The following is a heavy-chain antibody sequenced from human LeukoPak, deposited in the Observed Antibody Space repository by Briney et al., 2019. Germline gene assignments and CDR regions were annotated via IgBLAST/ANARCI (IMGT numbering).Heavy chain of an antibody. V-gene: IGHV3-48*03. CDR1: GFTFSSCE. J-gene: IGHJ4*02. CDR2: ITSSGSTI. CDR3: ARADPVTTDNFDY. Sequence: GGSLRLSCAASGFTFSSCEMHWVRQAPGKGLEWVSYITSSGSTIYYADSVKGRFTISRDNAKNSLYLQMNSLRAEDTAVYYCARADPVTTDNFDYWGQGTLVTVSS. D-gene: IGHD4-17*01.